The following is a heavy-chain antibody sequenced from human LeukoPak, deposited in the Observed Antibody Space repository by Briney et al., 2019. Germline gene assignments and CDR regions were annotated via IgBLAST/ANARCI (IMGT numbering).Heavy chain of an antibody. CDR2: ISSSSSYI. CDR1: GFTFSSYS. J-gene: IGHJ4*02. D-gene: IGHD3-22*01. Sequence: SGGSLRLSCAASGFTFSSYSMTWVRQAPGKGLEWVSSISSSSSYIYYADSVKGRFTISRDNAKNSLYLQMNSLRAEDTAVYYCARDVYYDSSGYYSWGQGTLVTVSS. V-gene: IGHV3-21*01. CDR3: ARDVYYDSSGYYS.